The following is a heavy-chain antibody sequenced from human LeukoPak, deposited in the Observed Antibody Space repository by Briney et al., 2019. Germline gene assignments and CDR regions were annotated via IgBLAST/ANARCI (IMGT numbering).Heavy chain of an antibody. CDR3: TTLYSGYDYERLLDV. J-gene: IGHJ6*04. Sequence: GESLRLSCAASGFTFSSYPMHWVRQAPGKGLEWVAFIHYDRSNEIYADSVKGRFTISRDNSRNTLYLQMNSLKTEDTAVYYCTTLYSGYDYERLLDVWGKGTTVTVSS. D-gene: IGHD5-12*01. CDR2: IHYDRSNE. V-gene: IGHV3-30*02. CDR1: GFTFSSYP.